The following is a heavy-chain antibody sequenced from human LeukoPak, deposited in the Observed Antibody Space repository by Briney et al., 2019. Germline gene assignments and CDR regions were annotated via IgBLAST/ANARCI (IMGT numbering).Heavy chain of an antibody. V-gene: IGHV2-5*01. D-gene: IGHD3-22*01. CDR3: AHRVDYYDSSGYYLYYFDY. CDR2: IYWNDDK. J-gene: IGHJ4*02. CDR1: GFSLSTRGGG. Sequence: SGPTLVNPTQTLTLTCTFSGFSLSTRGGGVGWIRQPPGKALEWLALIYWNDDKRYSPSLKSRLTITKDTSKNQVVLTMTNMDPVDTATYYCAHRVDYYDSSGYYLYYFDYWGQGTLVTVSS.